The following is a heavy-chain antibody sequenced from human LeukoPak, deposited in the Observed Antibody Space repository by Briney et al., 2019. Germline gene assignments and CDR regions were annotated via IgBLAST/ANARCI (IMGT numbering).Heavy chain of an antibody. CDR1: GYTFTSYG. Sequence: GASVKVSCKASGYTFTSYGISWVRQAPGQGLEWMGWISAYNGNTNYAQKLQGRVTMTTDTSTSTAYMELRSLRSDDTAVYYCARVRRLRHFDWLFGDFDYWGQGTLVSVSS. D-gene: IGHD3-9*01. V-gene: IGHV1-18*01. CDR3: ARVRRLRHFDWLFGDFDY. CDR2: ISAYNGNT. J-gene: IGHJ4*02.